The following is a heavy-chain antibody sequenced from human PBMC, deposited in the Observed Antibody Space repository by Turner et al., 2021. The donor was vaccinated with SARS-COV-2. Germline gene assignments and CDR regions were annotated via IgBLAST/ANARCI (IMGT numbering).Heavy chain of an antibody. D-gene: IGHD3-22*01. J-gene: IGHJ4*02. CDR2: IYYSGRT. CDR3: ARNSPKWYYYYSSGYYDY. Sequence: QLQRQESGPGLVKPSETQSLTCTVSGGSIRITSYFWGWIRQPTGKGLEWIGSIYYSGRTYYNPSLKSRVTISVDTSKNQFSLKLSSVTAADTAVYYCARNSPKWYYYYSSGYYDYWGQGTLVTVSS. V-gene: IGHV4-39*01. CDR1: GGSIRITSYF.